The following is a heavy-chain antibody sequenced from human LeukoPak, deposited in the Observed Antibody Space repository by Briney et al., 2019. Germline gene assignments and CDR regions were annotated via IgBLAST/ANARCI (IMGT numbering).Heavy chain of an antibody. CDR2: IKSKTDGGTT. V-gene: IGHV3-15*01. Sequence: GGSLRLSCAASGFTFSNAWMSWVRQAPGKGLEWVGRIKSKTDGGTTDYAAPVKGRFTISRDDSKNTLYLQMNSLKTEDTAVYYCTTASEPDYGGNSFDYWGQGTLVTVSS. D-gene: IGHD4-23*01. CDR1: GFTFSNAW. CDR3: TTASEPDYGGNSFDY. J-gene: IGHJ4*02.